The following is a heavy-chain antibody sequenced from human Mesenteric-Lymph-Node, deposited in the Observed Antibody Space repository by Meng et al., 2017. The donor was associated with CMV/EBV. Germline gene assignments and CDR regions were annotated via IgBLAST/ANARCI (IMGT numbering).Heavy chain of an antibody. V-gene: IGHV3-15*01. D-gene: IGHD2-21*01. Sequence: GESLKISCAVSGFAFSSYWMTWVRQAPGKGLEWVGRIKSKTDGGTTDYAAPVKGRFTISRDDSKNTLYLQMNSLKTEDTAVYYCARMGIYCGGDCYIDYWGQGTLVTVSS. CDR1: GFAFSSYW. CDR2: IKSKTDGGTT. CDR3: ARMGIYCGGDCYIDY. J-gene: IGHJ4*02.